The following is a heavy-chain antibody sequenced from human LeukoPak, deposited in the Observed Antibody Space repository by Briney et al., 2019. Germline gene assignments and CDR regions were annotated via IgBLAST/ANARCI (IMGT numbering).Heavy chain of an antibody. CDR2: INHRGNT. CDR3: ARHLIAPPYYFDY. J-gene: IGHJ4*02. CDR1: GGSFSAYY. V-gene: IGHV4-34*01. Sequence: SETLSLTCAVYGGSFSAYYWSWIRQPLGKGLEWIGEINHRGNTNYNPSLKSRVTMSVDTPQNQFSLRLSSVTAADTAVYYCARHLIAPPYYFDYWGQGTLVTVSS.